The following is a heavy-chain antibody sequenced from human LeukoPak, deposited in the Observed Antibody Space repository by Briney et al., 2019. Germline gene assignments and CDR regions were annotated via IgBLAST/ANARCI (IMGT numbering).Heavy chain of an antibody. D-gene: IGHD3-22*01. V-gene: IGHV3-11*01. CDR2: ISSSGSTI. CDR1: GFTFSDYY. CDR3: AASIDYYDSSGYPNY. Sequence: GGSLRLSCAASGFTFSDYYMSWIRQAPGKGLDWASYISSSGSTIYYADSVKGRFTISRDNAKNSLYLQMNSLRAEDTAVYYCAASIDYYDSSGYPNYWGQGTLVTVSS. J-gene: IGHJ4*02.